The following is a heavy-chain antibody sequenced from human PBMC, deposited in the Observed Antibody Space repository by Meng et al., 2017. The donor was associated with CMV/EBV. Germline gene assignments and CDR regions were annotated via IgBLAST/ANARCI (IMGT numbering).Heavy chain of an antibody. CDR1: GFTFSSYW. D-gene: IGHD2-2*01. CDR3: ARPQRYCSSTSCPRAFDI. CDR2: IKQDGSEK. V-gene: IGHV3-7*01. J-gene: IGHJ3*02. Sequence: GGSLRLSCAASGFTFSSYWMSWVRQAPGKGLEWVANIKQDGSEKYYVDSVKGRFTISRDNAKNSLHLQMNSLRAEDTAVYYCARPQRYCSSTSCPRAFDIWGQGTMVTVSS.